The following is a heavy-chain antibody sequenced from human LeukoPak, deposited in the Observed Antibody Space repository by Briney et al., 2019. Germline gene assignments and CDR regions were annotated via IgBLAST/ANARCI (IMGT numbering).Heavy chain of an antibody. J-gene: IGHJ4*02. CDR1: GFTFSDFY. D-gene: IGHD1-26*01. CDR3: ASFQDGSYGVY. CDR2: ISSSGNTK. V-gene: IGHV3-11*01. Sequence: PGGSLRLSCAASGFTFSDFYMSWIRQAPGKGLEWVSYISSSGNTKYYADSVKGRFTMSRDNAKNSLYLQMDSLRVEDTAVYYCASFQDGSYGVYWGQGTLVTVSS.